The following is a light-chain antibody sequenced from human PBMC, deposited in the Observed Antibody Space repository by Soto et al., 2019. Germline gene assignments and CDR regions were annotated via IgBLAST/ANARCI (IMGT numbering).Light chain of an antibody. J-gene: IGLJ1*01. V-gene: IGLV4-60*02. Sequence: QPVLTQSSSASASLGSSVKLTCTLSSGHSSYIIAWHQQPPGKAPRYLMNLEGSGTYNKGSGVPDRFSGSSSGADRYLIISNLQFEDEADYYCETWDSNTRVFGTGTKVTFL. CDR1: SGHSSYI. CDR2: LEGSGTY. CDR3: ETWDSNTRV.